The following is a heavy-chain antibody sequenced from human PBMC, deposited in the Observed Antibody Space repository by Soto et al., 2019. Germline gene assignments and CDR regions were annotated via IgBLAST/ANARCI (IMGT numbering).Heavy chain of an antibody. CDR1: GYTFTGHH. Sequence: ASVKVSCKTSGYTFTGHHIHWVRQAPGQGLEWMGWINPISGGTKYREKFQGRVSITRDKSSSTAYMELSSLTSDDSTVYYCAKDGRHCSGGSCPQGHWGQGTLVTVSS. CDR3: AKDGRHCSGGSCPQGH. D-gene: IGHD2-15*01. V-gene: IGHV1-2*02. J-gene: IGHJ4*02. CDR2: INPISGGT.